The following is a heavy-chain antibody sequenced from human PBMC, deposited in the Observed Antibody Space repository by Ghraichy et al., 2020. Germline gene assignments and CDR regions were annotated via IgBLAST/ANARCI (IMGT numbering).Heavy chain of an antibody. J-gene: IGHJ4*02. CDR2: INQDGSEK. V-gene: IGHV3-7*01. CDR3: VRDSGNGDYGDPFDY. Sequence: GESLNISCATSGFTFSRYWMSWVRQAPGKGLEWVANINQDGSEKYYVDSVKGRFTISRDNAKNSLYLQMNSLRAEDTAVYYCVRDSGNGDYGDPFDYWGQGTLVTVSS. CDR1: GFTFSRYW. D-gene: IGHD4-17*01.